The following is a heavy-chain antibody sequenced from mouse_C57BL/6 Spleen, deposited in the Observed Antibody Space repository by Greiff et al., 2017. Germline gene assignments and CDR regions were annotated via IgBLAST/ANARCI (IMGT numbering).Heavy chain of an antibody. CDR3: ASLYYGNYY. J-gene: IGHJ2*01. CDR2: IDPSDSET. Sequence: QVHVKQPGAELVRPGSSVKLSCKASGYTFTSYWMHWVKQRPIQGLEWIGNIDPSDSETHYNQKFKDKATLTVDKSSSTAYMQLSCLSSEDSAVCYCASLYYGNYYWGQGTTLTVSS. D-gene: IGHD2-1*01. V-gene: IGHV1-52*01. CDR1: GYTFTSYW.